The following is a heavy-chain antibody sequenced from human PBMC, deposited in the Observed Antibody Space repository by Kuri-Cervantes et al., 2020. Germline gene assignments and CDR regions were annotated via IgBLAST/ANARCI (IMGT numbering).Heavy chain of an antibody. J-gene: IGHJ4*02. CDR1: GGSISSGGYI. CDR2: IYYSGST. Sequence: SETLSLTCTVSGGSISSGGYIWNWLRQHPGKGLEWIGYIYYSGSTYYNPTLKSRITVSVDKSKYQFSLKLSSVTAAVTAVYDCARDPIYGGNWGVDYWGQGTLVTVSS. CDR3: ARDPIYGGNWGVDY. V-gene: IGHV4-31*03. D-gene: IGHD4-23*01.